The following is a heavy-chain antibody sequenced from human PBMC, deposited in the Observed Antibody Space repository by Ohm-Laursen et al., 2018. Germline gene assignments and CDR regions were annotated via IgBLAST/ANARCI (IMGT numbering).Heavy chain of an antibody. V-gene: IGHV3-7*01. D-gene: IGHD6-13*01. Sequence: SLRLSCAASGFTFSSYGMHWVRQAPGKGLEWVANIKQDGSEKYYVDSVKGRFTISRDNAKNSLYLQMNSLRAEDTAVYYCARDWMGRIAAAEEDVWGQGTTVTVSS. CDR1: GFTFSSYG. J-gene: IGHJ6*02. CDR3: ARDWMGRIAAAEEDV. CDR2: IKQDGSEK.